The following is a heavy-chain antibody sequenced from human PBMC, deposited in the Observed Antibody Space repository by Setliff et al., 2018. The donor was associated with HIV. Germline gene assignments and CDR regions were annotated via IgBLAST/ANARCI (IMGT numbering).Heavy chain of an antibody. CDR2: IIPIFGTA. CDR1: GGTFSSYA. V-gene: IGHV1-69*05. J-gene: IGHJ6*02. Sequence: GASVKVSCKASGGTFSSYAISWVRQAPGQGLEWMGGIIPIFGTANYAQKFQGRVTITTDESTSTVFMEMTGLRSEDTAVYYCAKQQQLVPGVWGQGTTVTVSS. D-gene: IGHD6-13*01. CDR3: AKQQQLVPGV.